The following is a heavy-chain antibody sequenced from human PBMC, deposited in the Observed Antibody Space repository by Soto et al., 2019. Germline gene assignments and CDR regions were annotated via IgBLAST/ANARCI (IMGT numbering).Heavy chain of an antibody. CDR1: GGSISSSSYY. Sequence: QLQLQESGPGLVKPSETLSLTCTVSGGSISSSSYYWGWIRQPPGKGLEWIGSIYYSGSTYYNPSLKSRVTISVDTSKNQFSLKLSSVTAADTAVYYCARQCSSTSCYHFDYWGQGTLVTVSS. V-gene: IGHV4-39*01. J-gene: IGHJ4*02. D-gene: IGHD2-2*01. CDR2: IYYSGST. CDR3: ARQCSSTSCYHFDY.